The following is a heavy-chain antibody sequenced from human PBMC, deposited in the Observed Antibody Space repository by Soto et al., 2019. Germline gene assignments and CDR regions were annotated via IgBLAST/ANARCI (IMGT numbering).Heavy chain of an antibody. Sequence: QVQLVQSGAEVKKPGASVKVSCKTSGYTFTGYYIYWVRQAPGQGLEWMGWINPHSGGTDSSQKFQGRVTMTRDTSISTAYMELSRLRSDDTAVYYCAGTSCSSTTCPTTYWGQGILVTVSS. J-gene: IGHJ4*02. V-gene: IGHV1-2*02. D-gene: IGHD2-2*01. CDR1: GYTFTGYY. CDR2: INPHSGGT. CDR3: AGTSCSSTTCPTTY.